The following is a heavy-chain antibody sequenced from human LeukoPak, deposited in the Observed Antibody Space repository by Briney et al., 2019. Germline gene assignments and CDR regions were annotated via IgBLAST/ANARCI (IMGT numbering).Heavy chain of an antibody. D-gene: IGHD6-13*01. Sequence: GGSLRLSCAVSGLTVSSTYMSWVRQAPGKGLEWVSSISSSSSYIYYADSVKGRFTISRDNAKNSLYLQMNSLRAEDTAVYYCARDRYGFIAAAGQPSDYWGQGTLVTVSS. J-gene: IGHJ4*02. CDR2: ISSSSSYI. CDR1: GLTVSSTY. CDR3: ARDRYGFIAAAGQPSDY. V-gene: IGHV3-21*01.